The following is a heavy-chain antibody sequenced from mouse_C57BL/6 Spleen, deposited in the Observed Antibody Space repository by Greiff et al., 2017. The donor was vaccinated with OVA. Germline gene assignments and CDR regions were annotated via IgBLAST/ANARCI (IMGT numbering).Heavy chain of an antibody. Sequence: VKLQESGPELVKPGASVKISCKASGYAFSSSWMNWVKQRPGKGLEWIGRIYPGDGDTNYNGKFKGKATLTADKSSSTAYMQLSSLTSEDSAVYFCARYSPLYYFDYWGQGTTLTVSS. D-gene: IGHD2-12*01. J-gene: IGHJ2*01. CDR1: GYAFSSSW. CDR3: ARYSPLYYFDY. CDR2: IYPGDGDT. V-gene: IGHV1-82*01.